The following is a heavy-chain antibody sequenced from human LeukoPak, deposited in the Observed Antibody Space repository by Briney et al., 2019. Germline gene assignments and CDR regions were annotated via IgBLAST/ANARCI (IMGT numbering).Heavy chain of an antibody. CDR1: GYTFTGYY. V-gene: IGHV1-18*04. CDR3: ARDGRWLDGDYEIDY. J-gene: IGHJ4*02. D-gene: IGHD4-17*01. CDR2: ISAYNGNT. Sequence: GASVKVSCKASGYTFTGYYMHWVRQAPGQGLEWMGWISAYNGNTNYAQKLQGRVTMTTDTSTSTAYMELRSLRSDDTAVYYCARDGRWLDGDYEIDYWGQGTLVTVSS.